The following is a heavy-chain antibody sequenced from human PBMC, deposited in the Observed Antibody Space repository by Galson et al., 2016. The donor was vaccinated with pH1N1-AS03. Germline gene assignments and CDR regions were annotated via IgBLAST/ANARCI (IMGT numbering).Heavy chain of an antibody. V-gene: IGHV1-69*10. D-gene: IGHD3-10*01. CDR1: GGTFSSFA. Sequence: SVKVSCKASGGTFSSFAVSWVRQAPGQGLEWIGGIIPILGVQNSAQNLQGRVTMSTDTSTTTAYMELRSLTSDDTAVYYCARQTMVHYFDYWGQGTLVTVSS. J-gene: IGHJ4*02. CDR2: IIPILGVQ. CDR3: ARQTMVHYFDY.